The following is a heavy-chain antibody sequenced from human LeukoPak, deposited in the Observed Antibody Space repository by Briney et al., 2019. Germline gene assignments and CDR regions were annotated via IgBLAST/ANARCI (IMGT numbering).Heavy chain of an antibody. V-gene: IGHV4-34*01. Sequence: SETPSLTCAVYGGSFSGYYWSWIRQPPGKGLEWIGEINHSGSTNYNPSLKSRVTISVDTSKNQFSLKLSSVTAADTAVYYCARGLVIAAAGTWFDPWGQGTLVTVSS. CDR2: INHSGST. J-gene: IGHJ5*02. D-gene: IGHD6-13*01. CDR1: GGSFSGYY. CDR3: ARGLVIAAAGTWFDP.